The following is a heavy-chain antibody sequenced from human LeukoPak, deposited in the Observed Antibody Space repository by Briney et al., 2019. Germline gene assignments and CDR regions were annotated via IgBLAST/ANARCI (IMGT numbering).Heavy chain of an antibody. CDR3: ARHGRSMAAVDY. V-gene: IGHV4-59*08. CDR2: IYYSGST. J-gene: IGHJ4*02. Sequence: PSETLSLTCTVSGGSISRYYWSWLRQPPEKGLEWIGYIYYSGSTNYNLCLKSRVTISVDTSKNQFSLKLSSVTAADTAVYYCARHGRSMAAVDYWGQGTLVTVSS. CDR1: GGSISRYY. D-gene: IGHD2/OR15-2a*01.